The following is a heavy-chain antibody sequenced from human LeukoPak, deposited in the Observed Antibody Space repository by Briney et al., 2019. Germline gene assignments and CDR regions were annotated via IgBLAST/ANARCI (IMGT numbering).Heavy chain of an antibody. J-gene: IGHJ4*02. CDR2: ISSSSSYI. Sequence: ETLSLTCDVSGGSISSGYWWSWVRQAPGKGLEWVSSISSSSSYIYYADSVKGRFTISRDNAKNSLYLQMNSLRAEDTAVYYCARAPTIAAAGRFPFDYWGQGTLVTVSS. D-gene: IGHD6-13*01. CDR3: ARAPTIAAAGRFPFDY. V-gene: IGHV3-21*01. CDR1: GGSISSGYW.